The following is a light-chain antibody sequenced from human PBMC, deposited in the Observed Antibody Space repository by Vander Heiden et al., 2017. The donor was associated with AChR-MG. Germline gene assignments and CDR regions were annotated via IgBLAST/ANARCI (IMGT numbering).Light chain of an antibody. J-gene: IGLJ3*02. CDR1: SSDVGSYDF. Sequence: QSALTQPRSVSGSPGQSVTISCTGTSSDVGSYDFVSWYQRHPGKAPKLLLYDVNERPSGVPDRFSGSKSGNTASLTISGLQAEDEAEYFCCYYAGSFTCVFGGGTMLTGL. CDR3: CYYAGSFTCV. V-gene: IGLV2-11*01. CDR2: DVN.